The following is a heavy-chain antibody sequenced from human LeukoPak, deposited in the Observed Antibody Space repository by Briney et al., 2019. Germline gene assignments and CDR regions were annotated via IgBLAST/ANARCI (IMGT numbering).Heavy chain of an antibody. V-gene: IGHV3-21*06. CDR2: IRSNSRGI. Sequence: PGGSLRLSCAASGFTFNSYAMNWVRQAPGKGLESVSSIRSNSRGITYADSVKGRFTISRDNDKNTVFLEMNSLRAEDTAVYYCARDGASIDDQYYGLHVWGQATTVTVSS. CDR3: ARDGASIDDQYYGLHV. J-gene: IGHJ6*02. CDR1: GFTFNSYA. D-gene: IGHD1-1*01.